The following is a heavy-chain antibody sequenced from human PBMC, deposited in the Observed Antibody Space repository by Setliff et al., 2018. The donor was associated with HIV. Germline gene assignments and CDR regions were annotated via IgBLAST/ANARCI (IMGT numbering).Heavy chain of an antibody. CDR2: IYYRGST. CDR3: ARSVDTTLVPAYYFDY. J-gene: IGHJ4*02. V-gene: IGHV4-39*07. D-gene: IGHD5-18*01. Sequence: PSETLSLTCTVSGGSISSSSYYWGWIRQPPGKGLEWIGSIYYRGSTDYNPSLKSRVTISIDTSKNQFSLKLSSVTAADTAVYYCARSVDTTLVPAYYFDYWGQGTLVTVSS. CDR1: GGSISSSSYY.